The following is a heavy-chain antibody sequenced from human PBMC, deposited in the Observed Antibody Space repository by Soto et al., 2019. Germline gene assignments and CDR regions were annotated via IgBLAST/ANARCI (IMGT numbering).Heavy chain of an antibody. CDR3: AKGPLVSVYDLDY. CDR1: GFTFSNYV. J-gene: IGHJ4*02. V-gene: IGHV3-23*01. CDR2: ISASGGST. Sequence: EVQLLASGGGLVQPGGSLRRSCAASGFTFSNYVMNWVRQAPGKGLDWVSAISASGGSTYYADSVKGRFTISRDNYKNTLYLQMSSLRADDTAVSYCAKGPLVSVYDLDYWGQGTLVTVSS. D-gene: IGHD5-12*01.